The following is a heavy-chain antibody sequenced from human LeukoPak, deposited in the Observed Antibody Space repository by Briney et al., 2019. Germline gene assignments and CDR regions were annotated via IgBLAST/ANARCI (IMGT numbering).Heavy chain of an antibody. D-gene: IGHD3-10*01. CDR1: GGSISSYY. J-gene: IGHJ4*02. V-gene: IGHV4-59*01. CDR3: ARVHGSGSQLGAYYFDY. CDR2: IYYSGST. Sequence: PSETLSLTCTVSGGSISSYYWSWIRQPPGKGLEWIGYIYYSGSTNYNPSLKSRVTISVDTSKNQFSLKLSSVPAADTAVYYCARVHGSGSQLGAYYFDYWGQGTLVTVSS.